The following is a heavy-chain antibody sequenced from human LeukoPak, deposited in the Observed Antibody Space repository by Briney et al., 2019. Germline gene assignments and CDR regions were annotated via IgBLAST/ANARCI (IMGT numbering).Heavy chain of an antibody. CDR3: AKKMDDAFDI. D-gene: IGHD5-24*01. Sequence: GGSLRLSCAASGFTFSSYSMNWVRQAPGKGLEWVSFISNSSSYICYADSVKGRFTISRDNAKNSLYLQMNNLRAEDTAVYYCAKKMDDAFDICGQGTMVTVSS. V-gene: IGHV3-21*01. J-gene: IGHJ3*02. CDR2: ISNSSSYI. CDR1: GFTFSSYS.